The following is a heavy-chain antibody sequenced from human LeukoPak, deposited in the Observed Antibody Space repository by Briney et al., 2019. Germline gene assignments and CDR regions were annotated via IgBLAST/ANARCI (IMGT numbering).Heavy chain of an antibody. D-gene: IGHD1-26*01. CDR1: GLTFSSHA. J-gene: IGHJ6*02. Sequence: GGSLRLSCAASGLTFSSHAMSWVRQAPGKGLEWVSGISASGGTTYYADSVKGRFTIARDNAKNSLYLQMNSLRAGDTAVYYCARGRSYYPQHYYYYGMDVWGQGTTVTVSS. CDR2: ISASGGTT. V-gene: IGHV3-23*01. CDR3: ARGRSYYPQHYYYYGMDV.